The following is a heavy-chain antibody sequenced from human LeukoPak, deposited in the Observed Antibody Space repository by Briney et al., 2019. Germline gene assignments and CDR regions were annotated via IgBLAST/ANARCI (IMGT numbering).Heavy chain of an antibody. J-gene: IGHJ4*02. CDR3: ARDLAGSFY. CDR1: GFTFSSYG. V-gene: IGHV3-33*01. D-gene: IGHD6-13*01. CDR2: IWYDGSNK. Sequence: VQPRRSLRLSCAASGFTFSSYGMHWVRQAPGKGLEWVAVIWYDGSNKYYADSVKGRFTISRDNSKNTLYLQMNSLRAEDTAVYYCARDLAGSFYWGQGTLVTVSS.